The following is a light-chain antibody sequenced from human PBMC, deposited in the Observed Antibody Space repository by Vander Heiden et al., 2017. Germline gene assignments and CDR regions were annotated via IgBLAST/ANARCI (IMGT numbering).Light chain of an antibody. CDR2: EVS. Sequence: QSALTQPPSASGSPGQSVTISCTGTGSDVGGYNYVSWYQQHLGKAPILMIYEVSKRPSGVPDRFSGSKSGNTASLTVSGLQAEDEADYYCSSYAGSNWVFGGGTKLTVL. J-gene: IGLJ3*02. V-gene: IGLV2-8*01. CDR1: GSDVGGYNY. CDR3: SSYAGSNWV.